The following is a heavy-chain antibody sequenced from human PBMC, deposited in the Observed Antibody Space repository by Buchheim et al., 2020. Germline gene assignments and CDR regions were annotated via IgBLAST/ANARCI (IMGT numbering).Heavy chain of an antibody. CDR2: IKPDGSEK. J-gene: IGHJ3*02. D-gene: IGHD3-22*01. Sequence: EVQLVDSGGGLVQPGGSLRLSCAASGFTFSNYWMSWVRQAPGKGLQWVGNIKPDGSEKFYVDSVKGRFTISRDNAKNSLYLQMNGLRAEDTAVYYCARGDYHDSSGYYTDAFDIWGQGT. CDR3: ARGDYHDSSGYYTDAFDI. V-gene: IGHV3-7*03. CDR1: GFTFSNYW.